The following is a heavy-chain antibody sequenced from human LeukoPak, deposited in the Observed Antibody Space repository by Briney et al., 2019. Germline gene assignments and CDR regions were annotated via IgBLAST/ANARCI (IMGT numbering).Heavy chain of an antibody. V-gene: IGHV3-7*05. J-gene: IGHJ4*02. CDR2: IKVDGTEK. CDR3: ARDWNGSGTAFDH. Sequence: GGSLRLSCAASGFSFSAYWMSWVRQAPGKGLEWVANIKVDGTEKYYVDSVKGRFTISRDNAKNSLSLQMSGLRAEDTAVYYCARDWNGSGTAFDHWGQGTLGTVSS. CDR1: GFSFSAYW. D-gene: IGHD1-1*01.